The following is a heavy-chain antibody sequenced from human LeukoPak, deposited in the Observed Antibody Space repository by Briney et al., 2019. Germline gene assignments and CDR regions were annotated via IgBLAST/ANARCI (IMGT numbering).Heavy chain of an antibody. CDR3: ARTDYGDYGGDY. V-gene: IGHV1-8*01. Sequence: ASVEVSCKASGYTFTSYDINWVRQATGQGLEWMGWMNPNSGNTGYAQKFQGRVTMTRNTSISTAYMELSSLRSEDTAVYYCARTDYGDYGGDYWGQGTLVTVSS. CDR1: GYTFTSYD. D-gene: IGHD4-17*01. CDR2: MNPNSGNT. J-gene: IGHJ4*02.